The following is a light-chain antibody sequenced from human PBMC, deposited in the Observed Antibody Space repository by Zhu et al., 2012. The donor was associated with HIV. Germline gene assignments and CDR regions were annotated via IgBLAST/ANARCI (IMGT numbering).Light chain of an antibody. V-gene: IGKV1D-12*01. CDR2: AAS. Sequence: IQMTQSPSSVSASVGDRVTITCRASQDVSSWVAWYQQKPGGPPKLLIFAASSLQSGVPSRFSGSGSGTYFSLTINSLQPEDFATYYCQHTHAFLPAFGQGTRLDI. CDR1: QDVSSW. J-gene: IGKJ5*01. CDR3: QHTHAFLPA.